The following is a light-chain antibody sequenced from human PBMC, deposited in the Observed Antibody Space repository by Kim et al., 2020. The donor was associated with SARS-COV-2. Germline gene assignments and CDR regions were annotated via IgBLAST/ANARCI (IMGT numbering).Light chain of an antibody. J-gene: IGKJ1*01. V-gene: IGKV1-27*01. CDR3: QKYNSAPWT. Sequence: ASVGDRVTITCRASHDIANSLAWYQQKPGKVPQVLIYAASTLQSGVPSRFSGSVSGTEFTLTIGSLQTEDVATYYCQKYNSAPWTFGPGTKVEIK. CDR1: HDIANS. CDR2: AAS.